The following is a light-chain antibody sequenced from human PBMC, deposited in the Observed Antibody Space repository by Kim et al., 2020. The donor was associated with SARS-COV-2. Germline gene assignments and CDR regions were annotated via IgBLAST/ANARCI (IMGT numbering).Light chain of an antibody. Sequence: QSITISCTGTATDIGRYNYVSWYQHYPGKAPQLIIFDVTKRPSGVSSRFSGSKSGNTASLTISGLQAEDEAEYFCSSYTISSLFYVFGSGTKVTVL. J-gene: IGLJ1*01. CDR1: ATDIGRYNY. CDR3: SSYTISSLFYV. CDR2: DVT. V-gene: IGLV2-14*03.